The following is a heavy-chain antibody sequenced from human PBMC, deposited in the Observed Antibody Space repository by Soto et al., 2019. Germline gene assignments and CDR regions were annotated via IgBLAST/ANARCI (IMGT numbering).Heavy chain of an antibody. V-gene: IGHV3-30-3*01. CDR1: GFTFSSYA. CDR3: ARSRDGYNPPEQTYYYYYGMDV. J-gene: IGHJ6*02. D-gene: IGHD5-12*01. CDR2: ISYDGSNK. Sequence: QVQLVESGGGVVQPGRSLRLSCAASGFTFSSYAMHWVRQAPGKGLEWVAVISYDGSNKYYADSVKGRFTISRDNSKNTLYLQMNSLRAEVTAVYYCARSRDGYNPPEQTYYYYYGMDVWGQGTTVTVSS.